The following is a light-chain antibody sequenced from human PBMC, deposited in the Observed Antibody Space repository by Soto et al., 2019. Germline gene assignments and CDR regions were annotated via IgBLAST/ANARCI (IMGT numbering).Light chain of an antibody. J-gene: IGLJ1*01. CDR3: CSHSASYTFV. Sequence: QSVLTQPHSVSGSPGQSVTISCTGTSSDVGGYNCVSWYQQHPGKAPQLMIYDVTQRPSGVPDRFSGSKSGNTASLTISGLQAEDEADYYCCSHSASYTFVFGTGTKLTVL. V-gene: IGLV2-11*01. CDR2: DVT. CDR1: SSDVGGYNC.